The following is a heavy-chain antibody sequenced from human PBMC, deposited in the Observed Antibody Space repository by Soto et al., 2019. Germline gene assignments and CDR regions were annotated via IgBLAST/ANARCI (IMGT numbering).Heavy chain of an antibody. CDR3: ARERGNYMYFDY. J-gene: IGHJ4*02. CDR1: GYSFTDYG. D-gene: IGHD1-7*01. CDR2: VNTYKGNT. V-gene: IGHV1-18*01. Sequence: QVQLVQSGAEVKKPGASVKVSCKASGYSFTDYGFTWVRQAPGQGLEWMGWVNTYKGNTNYAQKFKGRVTMTTDTSPSTAYMEVRGLRCDDTALYYCARERGNYMYFDYWGQGTLVTVSS.